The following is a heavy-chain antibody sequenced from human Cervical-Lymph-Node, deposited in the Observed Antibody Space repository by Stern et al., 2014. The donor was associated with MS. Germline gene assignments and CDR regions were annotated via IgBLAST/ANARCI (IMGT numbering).Heavy chain of an antibody. CDR1: GDTFRSYA. CDR2: IAAVFGTT. J-gene: IGHJ4*02. CDR3: ARGGGLVGYFDY. V-gene: IGHV1-69*06. D-gene: IGHD1-26*01. Sequence: VQLVESGAEVKKPGSSVKVSCKASGDTFRSYAINWVRQVPGQGLEWMGGIAAVFGTTNYAQKFQGRVTITADKSTNTAYMELMTLRSEDTAVYYCARGGGLVGYFDYWGQGTLVSVSS.